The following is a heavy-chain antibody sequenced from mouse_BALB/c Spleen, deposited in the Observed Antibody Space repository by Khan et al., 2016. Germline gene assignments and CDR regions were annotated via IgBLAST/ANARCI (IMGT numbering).Heavy chain of an antibody. J-gene: IGHJ3*01. CDR2: IRNKANGYTT. CDR3: ARDWFAY. V-gene: IGHV7-3*02. CDR1: GFTFTDYY. Sequence: EVELVESGGGLVQPGESLRLSCATSGFTFTDYYMSWVRQPPGKALEWLGFIRNKANGYTTEYSASVTGRFTNYRDNSQGVLYLQMYTLRAEVSATYYCARDWFAYWGQGTLVTVSA.